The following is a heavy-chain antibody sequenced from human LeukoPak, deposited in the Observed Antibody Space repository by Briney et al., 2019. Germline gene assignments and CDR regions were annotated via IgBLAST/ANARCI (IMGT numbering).Heavy chain of an antibody. D-gene: IGHD3-3*01. CDR1: GFSFSVYS. CDR3: AKGAGLRFLEWQSYGMDV. Sequence: PGGSLRLSCAASGFSFSVYSMNWVRQAPGKGLEWVAVISYDGSNKYYAYSVKGRFTISRDNSKNTLYLQMNSLRAEDTAVYYCAKGAGLRFLEWQSYGMDVWGQGTTVTVSS. J-gene: IGHJ6*02. CDR2: ISYDGSNK. V-gene: IGHV3-30*18.